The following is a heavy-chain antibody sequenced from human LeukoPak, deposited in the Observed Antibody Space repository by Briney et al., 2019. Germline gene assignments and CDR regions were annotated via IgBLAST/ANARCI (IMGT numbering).Heavy chain of an antibody. D-gene: IGHD5-18*01. J-gene: IGHJ4*02. CDR3: ARGYSYGSAPIDY. CDR2: IIPIFGTA. CDR1: GYTFTSYG. Sequence: GASVKVSCKASGYTFTSYGISWVRQAPGQGLEWMGGIIPIFGTANYAQKFQGRVTITADESTSTAYMELSSLRSEDTAVYYCARGYSYGSAPIDYWGQGTLVTVSS. V-gene: IGHV1-69*13.